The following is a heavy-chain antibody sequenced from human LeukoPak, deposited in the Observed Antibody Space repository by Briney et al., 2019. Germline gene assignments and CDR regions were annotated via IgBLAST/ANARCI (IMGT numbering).Heavy chain of an antibody. CDR2: ISYSGST. CDR1: GGSISSSNYY. V-gene: IGHV4-39*01. CDR3: ARHGDYDYVWGSYRYWAPERYYFDY. J-gene: IGHJ4*02. D-gene: IGHD3-16*02. Sequence: SETLSLTCTVSGGSISSSNYYWGWIRQPPGKGLEWIGSISYSGSTYYNPSLKSRVTISVDTSKNQFSLKLSSVTAADTAVYYCARHGDYDYVWGSYRYWAPERYYFDYWGQGTLVTVSS.